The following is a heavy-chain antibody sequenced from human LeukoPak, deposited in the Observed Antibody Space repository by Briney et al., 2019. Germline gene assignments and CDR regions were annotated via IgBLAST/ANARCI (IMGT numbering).Heavy chain of an antibody. J-gene: IGHJ6*03. CDR2: IIPIFGTA. V-gene: IGHV1-69*06. CDR1: GGTFSSYA. CDR3: ASPLYGDYGYYYYYMDV. Sequence: ASVKVSCKASGGTFSSYAISWVRQAPGQGLEWMGGIIPIFGTANYAQKFQGRVTITADKSTSTAYMELSSLRSEDTAVYYCASPLYGDYGYYYYYMDVWGKGTTVTGSS. D-gene: IGHD4-17*01.